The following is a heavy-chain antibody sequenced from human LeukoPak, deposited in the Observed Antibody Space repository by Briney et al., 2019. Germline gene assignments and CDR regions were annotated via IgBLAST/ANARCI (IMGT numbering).Heavy chain of an antibody. CDR1: GFTFSSYA. CDR2: IRYDGSNK. Sequence: GGSLRLSCAASGFTFSSYAMSWVRQAPGKGLEWVAFIRYDGSNKYYADSVKGRFTISRDNSKNTLYLQMNSLRAEDTAVYYCAKGYCSSTSCYTALGDYWGQGTLVTVSS. D-gene: IGHD2-2*02. CDR3: AKGYCSSTSCYTALGDY. J-gene: IGHJ4*02. V-gene: IGHV3-30*02.